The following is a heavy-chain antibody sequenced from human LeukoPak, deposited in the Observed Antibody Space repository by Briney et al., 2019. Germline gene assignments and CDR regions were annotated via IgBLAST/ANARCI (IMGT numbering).Heavy chain of an antibody. Sequence: SETLSLTCVVSGVSVSGYYWGWIRQPPGKGLEWIGYIYYSGSTNYNPSLKSRVTISVDTSKNQFSLKLSSVTAADTAVYYCARVLAVAGEFDYWGQGTLVTVSS. CDR2: IYYSGST. V-gene: IGHV4-59*02. CDR1: GVSVSGYY. CDR3: ARVLAVAGEFDY. D-gene: IGHD6-19*01. J-gene: IGHJ4*02.